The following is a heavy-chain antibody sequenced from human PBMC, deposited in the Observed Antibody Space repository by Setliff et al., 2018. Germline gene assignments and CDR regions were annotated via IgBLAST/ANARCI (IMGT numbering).Heavy chain of an antibody. CDR1: GGSISSYY. V-gene: IGHV4-59*12. CDR3: AREQWLDPPGYYYMDV. Sequence: SETLSLTCTVSGGSISSYYWGWIRQPPGKGLEWVGNIGHTGSINYNPSLKSRLTISRDTSKNQVSLKLNSVTAADMAVYYCAREQWLDPPGYYYMDVWAKGTTVTVSS. CDR2: IGHTGSI. D-gene: IGHD6-19*01. J-gene: IGHJ6*03.